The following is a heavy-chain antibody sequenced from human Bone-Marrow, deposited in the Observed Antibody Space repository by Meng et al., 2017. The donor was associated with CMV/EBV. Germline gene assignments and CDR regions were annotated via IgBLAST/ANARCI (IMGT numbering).Heavy chain of an antibody. CDR3: ARSPGSQLYI. CDR1: GFTFSSFW. D-gene: IGHD2-2*01. V-gene: IGHV3-74*01. J-gene: IGHJ3*02. CDR2: INSDGSSS. Sequence: GESLKISCAASGFTFSSFWMHWVRQAPGKGLVWVSRINSDGSSSNYGDSVKGRFTISRDNAENTLYLQMNSLRAEDTAVYCCARSPGSQLYIWGRGTVVTVSS.